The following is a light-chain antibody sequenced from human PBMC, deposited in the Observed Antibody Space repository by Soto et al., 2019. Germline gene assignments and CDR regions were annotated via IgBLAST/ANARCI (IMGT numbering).Light chain of an antibody. CDR1: QGISNN. CDR2: GAS. V-gene: IGKV1-8*01. CDR3: QQFHSYPLT. J-gene: IGKJ4*01. Sequence: AIRITQSPSSFSASTGDRVTITCRASQGISNNLAWYQQKPGKAPNLLIYGASTLQSGVPSRFNGSGSGTDFSLTISCLQSEDFATYYCQQFHSYPLTFGGGTKVEIK.